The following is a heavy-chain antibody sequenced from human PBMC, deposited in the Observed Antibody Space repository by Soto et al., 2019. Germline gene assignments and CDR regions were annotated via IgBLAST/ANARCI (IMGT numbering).Heavy chain of an antibody. CDR1: GGSINSGSYY. J-gene: IGHJ3*02. CDR2: IYYSGST. CDR3: ARETRSYSRRRYYAFDI. V-gene: IGHV4-61*01. D-gene: IGHD6-13*01. Sequence: PSETLSLTCSVSGGSINSGSYYWSWIRQPPGKGLEWIGYIYYSGSTNYNPSLKSRVTISVDTSKNKFSLKLSSVTAADTAVYYCARETRSYSRRRYYAFDIRGQGKMGNV.